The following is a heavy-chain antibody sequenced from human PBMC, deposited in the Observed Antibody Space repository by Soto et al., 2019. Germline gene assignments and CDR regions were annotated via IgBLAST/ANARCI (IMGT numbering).Heavy chain of an antibody. CDR3: ARVLNSWLWIGYGMDV. CDR2: ISYDGSNK. V-gene: IGHV3-30*19. J-gene: IGHJ6*02. Sequence: PGGCMELGRAACGYTLRSSAMSGVRKEPGKGLEWVAVISYDGSNKYYADSVKGRFTISRDNSKNTLYLQMNSLRAEDTAVYYCARVLNSWLWIGYGMDVWGQGTTVTVSS. CDR1: GYTLRSSA. D-gene: IGHD5-12*01.